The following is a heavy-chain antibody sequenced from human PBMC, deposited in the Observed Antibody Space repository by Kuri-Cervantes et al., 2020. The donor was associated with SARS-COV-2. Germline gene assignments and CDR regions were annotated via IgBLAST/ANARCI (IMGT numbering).Heavy chain of an antibody. J-gene: IGHJ4*02. CDR3: ARDRVGVLDS. Sequence: GGSLRLSCAASGFTFSTYAMHWVRQAPGKGLEWVAIIPDDGQNQDFADSVKGRSTISRDNSKNTLCLNMSSLRAEDTAMYYCARDRVGVLDSWGQGTLVTVSS. CDR2: IPDDGQNQ. D-gene: IGHD2-21*01. V-gene: IGHV3-30*04. CDR1: GFTFSTYA.